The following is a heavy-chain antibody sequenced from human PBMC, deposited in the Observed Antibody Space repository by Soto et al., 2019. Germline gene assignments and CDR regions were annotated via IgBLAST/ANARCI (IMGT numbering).Heavy chain of an antibody. V-gene: IGHV3-15*01. CDR1: GLTFSTGW. CDR2: IKSKISGETT. D-gene: IGHD3-22*01. CDR3: ALEYYYDTSGFFPQFAL. J-gene: IGHJ4*02. Sequence: GGSLRLSCAASGLTFSTGWMSWVRQAPGKGLEWVGRIKSKISGETTDYAAPVKGRFSISRDDSRNTLYLQMKSLQTDDTAVYYCALEYYYDTSGFFPQFALWGQGTQVTVSS.